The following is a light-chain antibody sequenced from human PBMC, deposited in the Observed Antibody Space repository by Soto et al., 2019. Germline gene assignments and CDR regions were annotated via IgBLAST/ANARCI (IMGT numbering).Light chain of an antibody. CDR1: QSVSSN. J-gene: IGKJ5*01. CDR2: GAS. Sequence: EIVMTQSPATLSVSPGERATLSCRASQSVSSNLAWYQQKPGQAPSLLIYGASTRATGIPARFSGRGAGTESTLSISSLQSEVLDIYSCQQYNNWPPVTFGQGTRLEIK. V-gene: IGKV3-15*01. CDR3: QQYNNWPPVT.